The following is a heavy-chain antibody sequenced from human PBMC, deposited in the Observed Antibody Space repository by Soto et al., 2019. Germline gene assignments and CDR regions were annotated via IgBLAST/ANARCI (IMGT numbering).Heavy chain of an antibody. Sequence: EVQLLESGGGLVKPGGSLRLSCTASGFTFSSYSMNWVRRAPGKGLEWVSSISSSSSFIYSAGSVKGRFTISRDNAKNSLYLQMNSLRAEDTAVYYCAVGEVTGTPYFSNWGQRTLVTVSS. D-gene: IGHD1-7*01. CDR2: ISSSSSFI. CDR3: AVGEVTGTPYFSN. V-gene: IGHV3-21*01. J-gene: IGHJ4*02. CDR1: GFTFSSYS.